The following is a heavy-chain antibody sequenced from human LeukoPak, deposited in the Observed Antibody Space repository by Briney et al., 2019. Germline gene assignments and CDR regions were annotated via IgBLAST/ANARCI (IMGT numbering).Heavy chain of an antibody. CDR1: GFTFSSYA. CDR2: ISGSGGSS. Sequence: GGSLRLSCAASGFTFSSYAMSWFRQAPGKGLEWVSAISGSGGSSYYADSVKGRFTISRDNSKNTLYLQMNSLRAEDTAVYYCVKGLYSSSSRGMDVWGKGTTVTVSS. D-gene: IGHD6-6*01. J-gene: IGHJ6*03. CDR3: VKGLYSSSSRGMDV. V-gene: IGHV3-23*01.